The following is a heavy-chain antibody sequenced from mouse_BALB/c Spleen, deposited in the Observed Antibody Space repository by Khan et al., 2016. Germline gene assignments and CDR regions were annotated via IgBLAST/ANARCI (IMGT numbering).Heavy chain of an antibody. CDR1: GYTFTNYW. Sequence: QVRLQQSGAELVRPGTSVKISCKASGYTFTNYWLGWVKQRPGHGLEWIGDIYPGGGYTNYNEKFKCKATLTADTSSSTAYMQLSSLTSEDSAVYFCARFDYGSSYWYFDVWGAGTTVTVSS. CDR2: IYPGGGYT. J-gene: IGHJ1*01. CDR3: ARFDYGSSYWYFDV. V-gene: IGHV1-63*02. D-gene: IGHD1-1*01.